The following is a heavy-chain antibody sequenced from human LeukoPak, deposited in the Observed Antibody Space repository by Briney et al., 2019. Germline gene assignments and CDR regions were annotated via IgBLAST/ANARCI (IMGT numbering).Heavy chain of an antibody. Sequence: PGGSLRLSCAASGFTFSSYWMHWVRQAPGKGLEWVSAISGSGGSTYYADSVKGRFTISRDNSKNTLYLQMNSLRAEDTAVYYCAKKPIAVAGPWRFDPWGQGTLVTVSS. V-gene: IGHV3-23*01. D-gene: IGHD6-19*01. CDR1: GFTFSSYW. J-gene: IGHJ5*02. CDR2: ISGSGGST. CDR3: AKKPIAVAGPWRFDP.